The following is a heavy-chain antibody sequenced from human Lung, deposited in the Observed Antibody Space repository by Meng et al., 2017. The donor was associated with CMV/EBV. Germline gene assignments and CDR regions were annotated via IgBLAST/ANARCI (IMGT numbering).Heavy chain of an antibody. CDR3: AHSGLVVPAVRYWYFDL. J-gene: IGHJ2*01. Sequence: SGXXLVXPTQTLTLTCTFSGFSLSTSGVGVGWIRQPPGKALEWLALIYWNDDKRYSPSLKSRLTITKDTSKNQVVLTMTNMDPVDTATYYCAHSGLVVPAVRYWYFDLWXRGTXVTVSS. V-gene: IGHV2-5*01. CDR1: GFSLSTSGVG. CDR2: IYWNDDK. D-gene: IGHD2-2*01.